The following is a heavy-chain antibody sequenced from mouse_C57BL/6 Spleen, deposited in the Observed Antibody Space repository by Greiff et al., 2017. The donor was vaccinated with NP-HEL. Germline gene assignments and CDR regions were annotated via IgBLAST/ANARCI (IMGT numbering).Heavy chain of an antibody. CDR1: GFTFSSYA. Sequence: EVMLVESGGGLVKPGGSLKLSCAASGFTFSSYAMSWVRQTPEKRLEWVATISDGGSYTYYPDNVKGRFTISRYNAKKNLYLQMSHLKSEDTAMYYCARAHDYDDAMDYWGQGTSVTVSS. CDR2: ISDGGSYT. J-gene: IGHJ4*01. V-gene: IGHV5-4*03. CDR3: ARAHDYDDAMDY. D-gene: IGHD2-4*01.